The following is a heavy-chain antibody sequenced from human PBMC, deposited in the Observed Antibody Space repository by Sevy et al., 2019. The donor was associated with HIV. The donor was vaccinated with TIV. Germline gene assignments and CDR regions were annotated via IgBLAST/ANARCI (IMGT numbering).Heavy chain of an antibody. V-gene: IGHV3-30*02. Sequence: GGSLRLSCTASGLSFSDDGMHWVRQAPGKGLEWVAFIWYDGSDRYYADSAKGRFTISRDNSKNILYLQMSSLRREDTALYYCAKNTAAVGVGGFDYWGQGSLVTVSS. CDR1: GLSFSDDG. J-gene: IGHJ4*02. CDR3: AKNTAAVGVGGFDY. CDR2: IWYDGSDR. D-gene: IGHD6-13*01.